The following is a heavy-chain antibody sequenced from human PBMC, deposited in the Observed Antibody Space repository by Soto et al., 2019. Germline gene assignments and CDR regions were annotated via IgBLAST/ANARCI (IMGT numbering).Heavy chain of an antibody. Sequence: QVQLVQSGAEVKKPGASVKVSCKASGYTFTSYYMHWVRQAPGQGLEWMGIINPSGGSTSYAQKFQGRGTMTRDTSTRTVYMELSSLRSEDTAVYYCASDAAHSETIREGYNWFDPWGQGTLVTVSS. J-gene: IGHJ5*02. CDR2: INPSGGST. D-gene: IGHD1-26*01. V-gene: IGHV1-46*01. CDR1: GYTFTSYY. CDR3: ASDAAHSETIREGYNWFDP.